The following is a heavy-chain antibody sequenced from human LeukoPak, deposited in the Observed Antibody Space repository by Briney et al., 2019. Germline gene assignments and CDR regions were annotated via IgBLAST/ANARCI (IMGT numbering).Heavy chain of an antibody. D-gene: IGHD5-18*01. J-gene: IGHJ4*02. CDR3: ARDSSIQLFDY. Sequence: SETLSLTCAVSGGSINSDSWSWIRQPPGKGLEWVGYILHGGGTYSNPSLKSRVTISVDRSKNQFSLKLSSVTAADTAVYYCARDSSIQLFDYWGQGTLVTVSS. CDR1: GGSINSDS. CDR2: ILHGGGT. V-gene: IGHV4-30-2*01.